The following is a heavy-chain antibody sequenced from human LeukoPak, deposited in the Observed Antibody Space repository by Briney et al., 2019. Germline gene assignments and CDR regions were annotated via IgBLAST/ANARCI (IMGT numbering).Heavy chain of an antibody. V-gene: IGHV1-2*02. CDR1: GYTFTGCY. CDR3: ARDYYDSSGFSRFDP. D-gene: IGHD3-22*01. J-gene: IGHJ5*02. Sequence: ASVKVSCKASGYTFTGCYMHWVRQAPGQGLEWMGWINPNSGGTDYAQKFQGRVTMTRDTSISTAYMEVSRLRSDDTAVYYCARDYYDSSGFSRFDPWGQGTLVSLSS. CDR2: INPNSGGT.